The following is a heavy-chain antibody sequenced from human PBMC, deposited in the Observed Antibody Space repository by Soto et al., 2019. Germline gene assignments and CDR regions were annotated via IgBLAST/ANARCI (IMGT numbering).Heavy chain of an antibody. Sequence: QVQLQESGPGLLRPSETLSLTCTVSGVSLDNFFWSWIRQTPGRGLEGLGYCFQGGADSYRAEGETTGYNPSLESRATISLDLPKNQFSLRLTSVTAADTAVYYCARDRGGITVSSKPLGEWFDPWGQGILVTVSS. CDR3: ARDRGGITVSSKPLGEWFDP. V-gene: IGHV4-59*01. D-gene: IGHD3-10*01. J-gene: IGHJ5*02. CDR1: GVSLDNFF. CDR2: CFQGGADSYRAEGETT.